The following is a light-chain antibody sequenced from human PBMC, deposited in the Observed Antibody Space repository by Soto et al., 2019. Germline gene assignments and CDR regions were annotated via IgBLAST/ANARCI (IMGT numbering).Light chain of an antibody. V-gene: IGLV1-44*01. CDR2: RNH. CDR3: AAWDDSLRAVV. Sequence: QSVLTQSPSESATPGQRVTISCSGSGSNIGTHAVNWYQQLQGTAPTLLIFRNHQRPSGVPDRFSGSKSGTSASLAISGPQSEDEADYYCAAWDDSLRAVVFGGGTKLTVL. CDR1: GSNIGTHA. J-gene: IGLJ2*01.